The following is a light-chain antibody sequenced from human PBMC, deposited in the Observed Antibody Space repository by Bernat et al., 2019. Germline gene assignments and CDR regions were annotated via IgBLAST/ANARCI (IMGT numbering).Light chain of an antibody. V-gene: IGLV3-19*01. CDR1: SLRSYY. Sequence: SSELTQDPAVSVALGQTVRITCQGDSLRSYYASWYQQKPGQAPVLVIYGKNNRPSGIPDRFSGSSSGNTASLTITGAQAEDEADYYCNSRESSGNHRRVFGGGTKLTVL. CDR3: NSRESSGNHRRV. J-gene: IGLJ3*02. CDR2: GKN.